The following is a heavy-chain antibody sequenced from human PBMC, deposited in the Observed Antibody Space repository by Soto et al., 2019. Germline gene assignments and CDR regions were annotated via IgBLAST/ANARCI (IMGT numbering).Heavy chain of an antibody. CDR1: GGTFSSYA. CDR3: ARDYSSSWYGNWFDP. Sequence: QVQLVQSGAEVKKPGSSVKVSCKASGGTFSSYAISWVRQAPGLGLEWMGGIIPIFGTANYAQKFQGRVTITADESRSTAYMERSSLSSEDTAVYYCARDYSSSWYGNWFDPWGQGTLVTVSS. J-gene: IGHJ5*02. D-gene: IGHD6-13*01. CDR2: IIPIFGTA. V-gene: IGHV1-69*01.